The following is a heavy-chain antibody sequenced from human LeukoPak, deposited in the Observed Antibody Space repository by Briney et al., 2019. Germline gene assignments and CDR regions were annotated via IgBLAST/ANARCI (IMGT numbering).Heavy chain of an antibody. J-gene: IGHJ4*02. D-gene: IGHD2-2*01. V-gene: IGHV4-61*02. CDR1: GGSISSGSYY. CDR2: IYTSGST. CDR3: ARAQDGLVPAADYFDY. Sequence: SQTLSLTCTVSGGSISSGSYYRSWIRQPAGKGLEWIGRIYTSGSTNYNPSLKSRVTISVDTSKNQFSLKLSSVTAADTAVYYCARAQDGLVPAADYFDYWGQGTLVTVSS.